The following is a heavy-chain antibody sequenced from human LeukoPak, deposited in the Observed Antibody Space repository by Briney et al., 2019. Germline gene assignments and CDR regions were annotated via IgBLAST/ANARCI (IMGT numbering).Heavy chain of an antibody. V-gene: IGHV3-23*01. CDR1: GITFSTYA. Sequence: GGSLRLSCVVSGITFSTYAMSWVRQAPGKGLEWVSALSGSGGSTYYADSVKGRFTISRDNSKNTLYLQMDSLRAEDTAVYYCAKDRDSSGYPFDYWGQGTLVTVSS. J-gene: IGHJ4*02. D-gene: IGHD3-22*01. CDR2: LSGSGGST. CDR3: AKDRDSSGYPFDY.